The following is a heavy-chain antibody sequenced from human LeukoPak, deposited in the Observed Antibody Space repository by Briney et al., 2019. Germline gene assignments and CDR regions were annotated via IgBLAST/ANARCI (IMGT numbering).Heavy chain of an antibody. CDR1: GFTFSNYA. V-gene: IGHV3-30*01. CDR3: ARDSTYYYDSGSSGPHYFDN. D-gene: IGHD3-10*01. J-gene: IGHJ4*02. Sequence: PGGSLRLSCAASGFTFSNYAMHWVRQAPGKGLEWVSLISSGGAYEYYADSVKGRFTISRDNSKNTLYLQLNSLRAEDTAVYYCARDSTYYYDSGSSGPHYFDNWGQGTLFTVSS. CDR2: ISSGGAYE.